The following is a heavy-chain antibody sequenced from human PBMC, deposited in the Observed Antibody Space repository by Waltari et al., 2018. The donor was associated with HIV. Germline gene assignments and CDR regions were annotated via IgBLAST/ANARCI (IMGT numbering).Heavy chain of an antibody. CDR1: GYTFCYYG. D-gene: IGHD3-16*01. V-gene: IGHV1-18*01. J-gene: IGHJ6*02. CDR3: ARGGTATAGGMDV. Sequence: QAQLTQSGAEVKRTGASVRVSCKASGYTFCYYGVCWVRQAPGHGLEWVGGGRQDNGTGCEGMGRNSGYAGKTQCAQRVQDRRTLTSDISTSTTYMELKNLRSDDRAVYYCARGGTATAGGMDVWGLGTPVTVSS. CDR2: NSGYAGKT.